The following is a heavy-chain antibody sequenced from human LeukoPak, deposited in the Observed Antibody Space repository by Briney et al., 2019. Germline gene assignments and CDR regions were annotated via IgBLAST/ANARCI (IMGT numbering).Heavy chain of an antibody. CDR3: MKDGPSWGLL. D-gene: IGHD3-16*01. CDR1: GISINPYY. J-gene: IGHJ4*02. V-gene: IGHV4-4*07. Sequence: PSETLSLTCTVSGISINPYYWTWIRQPAGKGLGWIGRIISTTGSANYNPSLKSRVTMSVDTSKNQFSLELTSVTAADTAVYYCMKDGPSWGLLWGLGTLVTVSS. CDR2: IISTTGSA.